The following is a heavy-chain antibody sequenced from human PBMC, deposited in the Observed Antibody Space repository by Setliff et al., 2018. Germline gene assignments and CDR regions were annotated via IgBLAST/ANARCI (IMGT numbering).Heavy chain of an antibody. CDR2: IYSSGST. Sequence: SETLSLTCTVSGGSISSHYWSWIRQPPGKGLEWIGYIYSSGSTNYNPSLKSRVTISVDTSKNQFSLKLSSVTAADTAVYYCARSLGSGSYYNSRPFYSDYWGQGTLVTVSS. D-gene: IGHD3-10*01. V-gene: IGHV4-4*08. J-gene: IGHJ4*02. CDR3: ARSLGSGSYYNSRPFYSDY. CDR1: GGSISSHY.